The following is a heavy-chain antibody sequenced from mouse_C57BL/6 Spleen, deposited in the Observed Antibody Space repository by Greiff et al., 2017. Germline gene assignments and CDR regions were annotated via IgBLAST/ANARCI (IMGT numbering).Heavy chain of an antibody. CDR3: ARDDYDVPFDY. CDR1: GYSFTSYY. CDR2: IYPGSGNT. Sequence: QVQLQQSGPELVKPGASVKISCKASGYSFTSYYIHWVKQRPGQGLEWIGWIYPGSGNTKYNEKFKGKATLTADTSSSTAYMQLSSLTSEDSAVYYCARDDYDVPFDYWGQGTTLTVSS. J-gene: IGHJ2*01. V-gene: IGHV1-66*01. D-gene: IGHD2-4*01.